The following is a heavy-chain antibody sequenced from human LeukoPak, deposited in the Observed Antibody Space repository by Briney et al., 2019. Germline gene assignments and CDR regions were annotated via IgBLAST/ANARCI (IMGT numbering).Heavy chain of an antibody. CDR2: IWYDGSNK. V-gene: IGHV3-33*06. D-gene: IGHD3-22*01. CDR3: AKGGYYDSSGLADY. J-gene: IGHJ4*02. CDR1: GFTFGSYG. Sequence: GGSLRLSCAASGFTFGSYGMHWVRQAPGKGLEWVAVIWYDGSNKYYADSVKGRFTISRDNSKNTLYLQMNSLRAEDTAVYYCAKGGYYDSSGLADYWGQGTPVTVSS.